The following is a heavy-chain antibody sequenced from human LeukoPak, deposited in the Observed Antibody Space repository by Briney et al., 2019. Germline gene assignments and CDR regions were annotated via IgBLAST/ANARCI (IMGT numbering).Heavy chain of an antibody. CDR1: GFTFSSYA. V-gene: IGHV3-23*01. Sequence: GGSLRLSCAASGFTFSSYAMSWVRQAPGKGLERVSVISNSGGSTHYADSVKGRFTISRDNSKNTLYLQMNSLRAEDTGVYYCAKGHYDSSDYNYFTYWGQGTLVSVSS. J-gene: IGHJ4*02. D-gene: IGHD3-22*01. CDR2: ISNSGGST. CDR3: AKGHYDSSDYNYFTY.